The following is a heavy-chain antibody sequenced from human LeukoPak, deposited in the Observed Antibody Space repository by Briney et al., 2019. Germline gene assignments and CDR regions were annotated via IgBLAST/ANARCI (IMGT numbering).Heavy chain of an antibody. J-gene: IGHJ4*02. Sequence: SCKASGGTFSSYGMHWVRQAPGKGLEWVAVISYDGSNKYYADSVKGRFTISRDNSKNTLYLQMNSLRAEDTAVYYCAKDGAYSSGWYFDYWGQGTLVTVSS. CDR2: ISYDGSNK. V-gene: IGHV3-30*18. D-gene: IGHD6-19*01. CDR3: AKDGAYSSGWYFDY. CDR1: GGTFSSYG.